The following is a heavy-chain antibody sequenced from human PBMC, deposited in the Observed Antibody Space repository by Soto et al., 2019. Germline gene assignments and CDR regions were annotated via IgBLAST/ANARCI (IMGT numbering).Heavy chain of an antibody. CDR2: INHSGST. V-gene: IGHV4-34*01. D-gene: IGHD1-26*01. J-gene: IGHJ6*02. CDR1: GGSFSGYY. CDR3: ARVEVGATWPYYYYGMDV. Sequence: SETLSLTCAVYGGSFSGYYWSWIRQPPGKGLEWIGEINHSGSTNYNPSLKSRVTISVDTSKNQFSLKLSSVTAADTAVYYCARVEVGATWPYYYYGMDVWGQGTTVTVSS.